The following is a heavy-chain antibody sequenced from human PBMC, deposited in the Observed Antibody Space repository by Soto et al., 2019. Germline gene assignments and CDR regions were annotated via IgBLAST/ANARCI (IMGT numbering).Heavy chain of an antibody. CDR3: ARDGKFDP. J-gene: IGHJ5*02. CDR1: GYTFTSYY. V-gene: IGHV1-46*01. Sequence: ASVKVSCKASGYTFTSYYMHWVRQAPGQGLEWMGIINPSGGSTSYAQKLQDRVTMTTDTSTSTAYMELRSLRSDDTAVYYCARDGKFDPWGQGTLVTVSS. CDR2: INPSGGST.